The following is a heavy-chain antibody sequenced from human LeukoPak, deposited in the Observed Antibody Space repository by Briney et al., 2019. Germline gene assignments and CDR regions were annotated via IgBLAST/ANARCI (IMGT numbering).Heavy chain of an antibody. D-gene: IGHD2-2*02. J-gene: IGHJ4*02. Sequence: SVKVSCKASGGTFSSYAISWVRQAPGQGLEWMGGIIPIFGTANYAQKFQGRVTITADESTSTAYMELSSLRSEDTAVYYCARVGYCSSTSCYIFDYWGQGTLVTISS. CDR3: ARVGYCSSTSCYIFDY. CDR2: IIPIFGTA. CDR1: GGTFSSYA. V-gene: IGHV1-69*13.